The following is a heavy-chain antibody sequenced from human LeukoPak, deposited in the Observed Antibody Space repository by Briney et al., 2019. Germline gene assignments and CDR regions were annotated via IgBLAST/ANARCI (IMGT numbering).Heavy chain of an antibody. CDR1: GFTFSSYS. CDR2: ISSSSSYI. V-gene: IGHV3-21*01. Sequence: PGGSLRLSCAASGFTFSSYSMNWVRQAPGKGLEWVSSISSSSSYIYYAGSVKGRFTISRDNAKSSLYLQMNSLRAEDTAVYYCARDLRHYYDSSGYFSWGQGTLVTVSS. CDR3: ARDLRHYYDSSGYFS. J-gene: IGHJ4*02. D-gene: IGHD3-22*01.